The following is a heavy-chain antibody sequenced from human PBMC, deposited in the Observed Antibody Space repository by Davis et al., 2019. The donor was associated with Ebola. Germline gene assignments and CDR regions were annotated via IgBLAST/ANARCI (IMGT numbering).Heavy chain of an antibody. V-gene: IGHV6-1*01. D-gene: IGHD5-18*01. J-gene: IGHJ6*02. Sequence: HSQTLSLTCAISGDSVPSGGWNWIRQSPSRGLEWLGRTYYNSKWYNDYAASVKSRITINPDTSKNQFSLQLNSVTPDDTAVYYCARGWLRGGMDVWGEGTPVTV. CDR3: ARGWLRGGMDV. CDR2: TYYNSKWYN. CDR1: GDSVPSGG.